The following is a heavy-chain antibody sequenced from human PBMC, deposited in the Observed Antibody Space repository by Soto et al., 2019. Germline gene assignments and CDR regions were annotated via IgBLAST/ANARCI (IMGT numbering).Heavy chain of an antibody. Sequence: QVQLVESGGGVVQPGRSLRLSCAVSGFTFSSYGMNSVRQAPGKGLEWVAAIYYDGSNKYYADSVRGRFTISRDNFKNTLYLHMNSLRAEDTAVYYCARDSKDDSSGYFAGFDYWGQGTLVTVSS. CDR2: IYYDGSNK. D-gene: IGHD3-22*01. V-gene: IGHV3-33*01. CDR3: ARDSKDDSSGYFAGFDY. J-gene: IGHJ4*02. CDR1: GFTFSSYG.